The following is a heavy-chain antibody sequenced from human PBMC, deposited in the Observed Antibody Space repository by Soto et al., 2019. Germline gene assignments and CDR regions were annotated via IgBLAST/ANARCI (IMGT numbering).Heavy chain of an antibody. D-gene: IGHD2-15*01. CDR3: ARDLVVVVAATPRGLNWFDP. J-gene: IGHJ5*02. CDR2: IYYSGST. Sequence: QVQLQESGPGLVKPSQTLSLTCTVSGGSISSGGYYWSWIRQHPGKGLEWIGYIYYSGSTYYNPSLKSRVTISVDPSKNQFSLKLSSVTAADTAVYYCARDLVVVVAATPRGLNWFDPWGQGTLVTVSS. V-gene: IGHV4-31*03. CDR1: GGSISSGGYY.